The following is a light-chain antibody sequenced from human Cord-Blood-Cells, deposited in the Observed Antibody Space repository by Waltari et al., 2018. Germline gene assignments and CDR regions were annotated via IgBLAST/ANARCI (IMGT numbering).Light chain of an antibody. CDR2: WAS. Sequence: DIVMTQSPDSLAVSLGERATIHCKSSQSVLYSSNNKDYLAWYQQKPGQPPKPLIYWASTRESGVPDRFSGSGSGTDFTLTISSLQAEDVAVYYCQQYYSTPFTFGPGTKVDIK. V-gene: IGKV4-1*01. CDR3: QQYYSTPFT. CDR1: QSVLYSSNNKDY. J-gene: IGKJ3*01.